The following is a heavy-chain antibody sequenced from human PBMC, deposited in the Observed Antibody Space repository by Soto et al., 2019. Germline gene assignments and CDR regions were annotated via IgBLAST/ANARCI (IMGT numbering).Heavy chain of an antibody. CDR2: IYPGDSDT. CDR1: GYSFTSYW. Sequence: GESLKISCKGSGYSFTSYWIGWVRQMPGKGLEWMGIIYPGDSDTRYSPSFQGQVTTSADKSISTAYLQWSSLKASDTAMYYCARQAGFLEWLSDRYNWFDPWGQGTLVTVSS. CDR3: ARQAGFLEWLSDRYNWFDP. D-gene: IGHD3-3*01. V-gene: IGHV5-51*01. J-gene: IGHJ5*02.